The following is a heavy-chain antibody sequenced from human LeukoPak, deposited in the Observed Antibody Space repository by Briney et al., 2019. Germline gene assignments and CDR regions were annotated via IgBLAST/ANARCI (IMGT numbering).Heavy chain of an antibody. V-gene: IGHV3-30*02. Sequence: GGSLRLSCAASGFTFSSYGMHWVRQAPGQGLEWVAFIQSDGSNTYYADSVKDRFTISRDNSKSTLYLEMNSLRAEDTAVYYCAKDIDLGLWGQGTLVTVSS. J-gene: IGHJ4*02. D-gene: IGHD3-16*02. CDR1: GFTFSSYG. CDR3: AKDIDLGL. CDR2: IQSDGSNT.